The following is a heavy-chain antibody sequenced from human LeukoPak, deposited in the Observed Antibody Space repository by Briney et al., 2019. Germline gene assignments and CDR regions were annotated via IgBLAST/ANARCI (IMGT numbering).Heavy chain of an antibody. V-gene: IGHV3-74*01. Sequence: GGSLRLSCAASGFTFSSYWMHWVRQAPGKGPVWVSRINNDGSGTTYADSVKGRFTISRDDAKNTLYLQMNSLRAEDTAVYYCARVWDGEFDYYYYGMDVWGQGTTVTVSS. CDR2: INNDGSGT. D-gene: IGHD3-10*01. CDR3: ARVWDGEFDYYYYGMDV. J-gene: IGHJ6*02. CDR1: GFTFSSYW.